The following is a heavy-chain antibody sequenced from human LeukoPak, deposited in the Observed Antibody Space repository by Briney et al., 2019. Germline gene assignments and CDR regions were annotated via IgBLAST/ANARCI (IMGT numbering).Heavy chain of an antibody. V-gene: IGHV3-9*01. CDR1: GFTFDDYA. Sequence: PGGSLRLSCAASGFTFDDYAMHWVRQAPGKGLEWVSGISWNSGSIGYADSVKDRFTISRDSAKNSLYLQMNSLRAEDTALYYCAREPMVQPQSSSNNVFDYWGQGTLVTVSS. CDR2: ISWNSGSI. CDR3: AREPMVQPQSSSNNVFDY. J-gene: IGHJ4*02. D-gene: IGHD6-6*01.